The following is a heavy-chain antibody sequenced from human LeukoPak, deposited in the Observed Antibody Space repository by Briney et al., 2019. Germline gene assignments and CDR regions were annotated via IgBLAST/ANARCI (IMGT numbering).Heavy chain of an antibody. D-gene: IGHD2-15*01. CDR2: IWYDGSNK. V-gene: IGHV3-30*02. CDR3: AKDRRGYCSGGSCYYNFDY. CDR1: GFTFSNHG. Sequence: GGSLRLSCAASGFTFSNHGMHWVRQAPGKGPEWVALIWYDGSNKFYGDSVKGRFTISRDNSKNTLYVQMNSLRAEDTAVYYCAKDRRGYCSGGSCYYNFDYWGQGTLVTVSS. J-gene: IGHJ4*02.